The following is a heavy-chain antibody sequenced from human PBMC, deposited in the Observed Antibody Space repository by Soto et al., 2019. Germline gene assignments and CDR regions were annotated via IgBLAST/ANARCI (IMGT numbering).Heavy chain of an antibody. V-gene: IGHV1-69*01. CDR1: GGTFNSYA. J-gene: IGHJ6*02. CDR2: IIPMFGTT. D-gene: IGHD3-3*01. Sequence: SSVQVSCKASGGTFNSYAIAWVRQAPGQGLEWMGGIIPMFGTTNYAQKFQGRVSMTADDSTSTAHMVLSSLRSEDTANYYCAIDDTSGYYYTLDGWGQGTTVTVSS. CDR3: AIDDTSGYYYTLDG.